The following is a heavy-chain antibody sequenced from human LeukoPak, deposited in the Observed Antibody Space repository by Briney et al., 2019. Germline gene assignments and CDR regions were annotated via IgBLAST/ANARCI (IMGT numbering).Heavy chain of an antibody. CDR3: ARNGGYGKFDY. CDR2: IDHSGTT. J-gene: IGHJ4*02. Sequence: SETLSLTCAVSGYSISSVYFWGWIRRPPGKGLGWIGTIDHSGTTYYNPSLKSRVTMSVDTSKNQFSLNLSPVTAADTAFYYCARNGGYGKFDYWGQGILVTVSP. CDR1: GYSISSVYF. D-gene: IGHD1-26*01. V-gene: IGHV4-38-2*01.